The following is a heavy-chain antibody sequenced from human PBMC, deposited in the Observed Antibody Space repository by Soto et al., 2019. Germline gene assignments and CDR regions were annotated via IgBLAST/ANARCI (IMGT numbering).Heavy chain of an antibody. Sequence: SLRLSCTGSGFTFADYTMSWVRQAPGKGLERVGLIRSEANGGTTHYAASVHGGFIISRDDSRGIAFLQMNNLKSEDTAVYYCTRVGKFDYWGQGTLVTVSS. D-gene: IGHD1-26*01. CDR3: TRVGKFDY. CDR1: GFTFADYT. V-gene: IGHV3-49*04. J-gene: IGHJ4*02. CDR2: IRSEANGGTT.